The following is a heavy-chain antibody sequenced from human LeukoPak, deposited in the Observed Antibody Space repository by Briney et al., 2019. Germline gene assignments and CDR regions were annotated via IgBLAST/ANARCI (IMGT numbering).Heavy chain of an antibody. V-gene: IGHV4-4*02. CDR1: GGSISSSNW. CDR2: IYHSGST. D-gene: IGHD3-10*01. Sequence: SETLSLTCAVSGGSISSSNWWSWVRQPPGKGLEWIGEIYHSGSTNYNPSLKSRVTISVDKSKNQFSLKLSSVTAADTAVYYCARLVAVYYYHMDVWGKGTTVTVSS. J-gene: IGHJ6*03. CDR3: ARLVAVYYYHMDV.